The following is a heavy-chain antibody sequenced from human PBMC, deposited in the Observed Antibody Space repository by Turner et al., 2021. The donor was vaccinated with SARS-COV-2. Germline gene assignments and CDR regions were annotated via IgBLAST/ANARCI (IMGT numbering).Heavy chain of an antibody. CDR3: ARDKGEGSSGWLIPSGSYYFDY. Sequence: VQLVESGGGVVQPGRSLRLSCAASVFSFRSYGMLWVRQAPGKGLEGVAVKWYDGSNKYYADSVKGRFTISRDNSKNTLYLQMNSLRAEDTAVYYCARDKGEGSSGWLIPSGSYYFDYWGQGTLVTVSS. J-gene: IGHJ4*02. D-gene: IGHD6-19*01. V-gene: IGHV3-33*01. CDR2: KWYDGSNK. CDR1: VFSFRSYG.